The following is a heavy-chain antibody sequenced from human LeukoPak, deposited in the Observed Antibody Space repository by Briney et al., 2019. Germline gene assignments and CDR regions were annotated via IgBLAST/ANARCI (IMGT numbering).Heavy chain of an antibody. V-gene: IGHV1-2*02. D-gene: IGHD1-1*01. CDR2: IDPDSGGT. CDR3: ARDKSIGWERYPPDY. Sequence: GASVKVSCKASGYTFIGYSIYWVRQARGQGLEWMGRIDPDSGGTAYAQKFQDRVTVTSDTSINTVYMELSRLRSDDTAVYYCARDKSIGWERYPPDYWGQGTLVTVSS. J-gene: IGHJ4*01. CDR1: GYTFIGYS.